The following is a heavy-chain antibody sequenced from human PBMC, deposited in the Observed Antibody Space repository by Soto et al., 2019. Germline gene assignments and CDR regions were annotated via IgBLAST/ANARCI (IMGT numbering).Heavy chain of an antibody. CDR2: ISRRSDYI. V-gene: IGHV3-21*01. CDR1: GFTFSDYS. Sequence: GGSLRLSCAASGFTFSDYSMNWVRQAPGKGLEWVSSISRRSDYIYYADSVKGRFTVSRDDAKNSLYLQMGSLRAEDTAIYYCARGPSYCSGGSCYSEYWGQGTLVTVS. J-gene: IGHJ4*02. D-gene: IGHD2-15*01. CDR3: ARGPSYCSGGSCYSEY.